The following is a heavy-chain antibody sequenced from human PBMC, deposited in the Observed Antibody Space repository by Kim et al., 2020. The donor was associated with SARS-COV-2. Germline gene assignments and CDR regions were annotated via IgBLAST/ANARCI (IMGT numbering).Heavy chain of an antibody. D-gene: IGHD3-3*01. V-gene: IGHV3-43*01. Sequence: YADSVKGRFTISRDNSKNSLYLQMNSLRTEDTALYYCAKSRRFRKDAFDIWGQGTMVTVSS. J-gene: IGHJ3*02. CDR3: AKSRRFRKDAFDI.